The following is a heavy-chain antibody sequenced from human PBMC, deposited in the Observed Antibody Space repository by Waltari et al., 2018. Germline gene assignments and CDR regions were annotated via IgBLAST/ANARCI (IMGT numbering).Heavy chain of an antibody. CDR2: LSISRSTI. V-gene: IGHV3-48*01. D-gene: IGHD1-26*01. J-gene: IGHJ3*02. CDR3: ARYSSDAFDI. CDR1: GFTFSSYS. Sequence: EVQLVESGGGLVQPGGSLRLSCAASGFTFSSYSMNWVRQAPGKGLGWVSYLSISRSTIYYAGSVNGLFTISRYNAKNSLYLQMNSLRAEDTAGYYCARYSSDAFDIWGQGTMVTVSS.